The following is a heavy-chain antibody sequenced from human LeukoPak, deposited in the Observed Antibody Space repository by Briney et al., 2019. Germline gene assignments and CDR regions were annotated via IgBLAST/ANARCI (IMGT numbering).Heavy chain of an antibody. J-gene: IGHJ4*02. D-gene: IGHD1-26*01. V-gene: IGHV4-30-4*08. Sequence: SETLSLTCTVSGGSISRGDYYWSWIRQPPGKGLEWIGYIYYSGSTYYNPSLKSRVAISLDTSKNQFSLQLISVTAADTAVYYCARTHGIVGATSFDYWGQGTLVTVSS. CDR3: ARTHGIVGATSFDY. CDR1: GGSISRGDYY. CDR2: IYYSGST.